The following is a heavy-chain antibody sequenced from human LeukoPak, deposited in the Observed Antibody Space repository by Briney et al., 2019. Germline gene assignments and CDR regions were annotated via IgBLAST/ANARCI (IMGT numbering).Heavy chain of an antibody. J-gene: IGHJ3*02. D-gene: IGHD2-2*01. CDR3: ARDCSSINCHGHDAFDT. CDR1: GFTFSSYW. CDR2: INGPGSNT. Sequence: GGSLRLSCAASGFTFSSYWMHWVRHAPGEGLVWVSRINGPGSNTAYADSVKGRFTISRDNAKNTLYLQMNSLRAEDTAVYYCARDCSSINCHGHDAFDTWGQGTVVTVSS. V-gene: IGHV3-74*01.